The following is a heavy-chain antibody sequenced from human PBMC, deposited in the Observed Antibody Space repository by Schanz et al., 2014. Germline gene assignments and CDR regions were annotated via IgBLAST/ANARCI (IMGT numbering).Heavy chain of an antibody. CDR3: GRDYSGGALDY. Sequence: QVQLVESGGGVVQPGRSLRLSCAASGFTFSNLAMHWVRQAPGKGLEWVTIISHDGSIQYGADSVKGRFTLSRDNSKNTMDLQMNSLRPEDTAVYYCGRDYSGGALDYWGQGTLVTVSS. V-gene: IGHV3-30*04. CDR1: GFTFSNLA. D-gene: IGHD6-19*01. CDR2: ISHDGSIQ. J-gene: IGHJ4*02.